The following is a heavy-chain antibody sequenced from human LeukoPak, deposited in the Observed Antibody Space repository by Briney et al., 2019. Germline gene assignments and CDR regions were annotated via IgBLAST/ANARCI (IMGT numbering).Heavy chain of an antibody. CDR3: AREDDTGRYMGDDAFDI. CDR2: IIPMSDTA. CDR1: GDTFNSYA. J-gene: IGHJ3*02. V-gene: IGHV1-69*06. D-gene: IGHD1-26*01. Sequence: ASVKVSCKASGDTFNSYAISWARQAPGQGLEWMGGIIPMSDTANYPQKFRGRLTITADIPTSTVYMELSSLRSEDTAVYYCAREDDTGRYMGDDAFDIWGQGTMVTVSS.